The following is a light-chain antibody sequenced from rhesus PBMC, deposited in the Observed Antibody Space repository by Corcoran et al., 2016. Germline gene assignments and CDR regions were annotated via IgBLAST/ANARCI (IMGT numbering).Light chain of an antibody. CDR1: QGISSY. CDR3: LQRNSYPYS. CDR2: DAS. V-gene: IGKV1-28*03. Sequence: DIQMTQSPSSLSASVGDTVTITCRASQGISSYLNWFQQKPGKAPKPLIYDASSLESGVPSRFSGSGSGTDFTLTISSLPPEDFAAYYCLQRNSYPYSFGQGTKVEIK. J-gene: IGKJ2*01.